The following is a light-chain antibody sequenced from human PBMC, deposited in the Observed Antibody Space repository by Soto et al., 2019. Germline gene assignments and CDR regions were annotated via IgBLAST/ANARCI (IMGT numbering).Light chain of an antibody. Sequence: DIQMTQSPSTRSASVGDRVTITCRASQRISSWLAWYQQKPGKAPKLLIYDASSLESGVPSRFSGSGSGTEFTLPISSLQPDDFVTYYCQQYNSYWTFGQGTKVEIK. CDR2: DAS. V-gene: IGKV1-5*01. CDR1: QRISSW. CDR3: QQYNSYWT. J-gene: IGKJ1*01.